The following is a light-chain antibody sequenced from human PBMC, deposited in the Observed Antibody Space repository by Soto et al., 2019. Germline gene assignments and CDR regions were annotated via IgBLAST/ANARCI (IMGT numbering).Light chain of an antibody. CDR3: HQYRSWPRT. Sequence: ERVLTQSPGTLSLSPGDRATLSCSASQSVSNDYVAWVQQKPRQTRRLLIYSASTGATDMPGTFNGRVSGTEFPHTITGLRPEDFGVYYCHQYRSWPRTCGQGTQVDIK. CDR1: QSVSND. CDR2: SAS. V-gene: IGKV3-15*01. J-gene: IGKJ1*01.